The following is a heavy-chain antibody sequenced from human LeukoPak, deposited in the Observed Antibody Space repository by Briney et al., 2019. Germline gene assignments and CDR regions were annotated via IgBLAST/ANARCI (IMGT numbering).Heavy chain of an antibody. CDR1: GFTFSSYS. D-gene: IGHD6-13*01. Sequence: GGSLRLSCAASGFTFSSYSMNWVRQAPGKGLEWVSSISSSSSYIYYADSVKGRFTISRDNSENILYLQMNSLRAEDTAVYYCPKGWQQLGFDSWGQGTLVTVSS. J-gene: IGHJ4*02. V-gene: IGHV3-21*04. CDR3: PKGWQQLGFDS. CDR2: ISSSSSYI.